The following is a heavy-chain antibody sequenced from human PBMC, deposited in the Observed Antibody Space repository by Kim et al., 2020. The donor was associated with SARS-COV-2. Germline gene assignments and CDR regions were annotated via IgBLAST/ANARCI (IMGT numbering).Heavy chain of an antibody. Sequence: GGSLRLSCAASGFTFSSYAMHWVRQAPGKGLEWVAVISYDGSNKYYADSVKGRFTISRDNSKNTLYLQMNSLRAEDTAVYYCARDGIVVVPAAIPNGLFDVWGKGTTVTVSS. CDR1: GFTFSSYA. V-gene: IGHV3-30-3*01. J-gene: IGHJ6*04. CDR2: ISYDGSNK. D-gene: IGHD2-2*02. CDR3: ARDGIVVVPAAIPNGLFDV.